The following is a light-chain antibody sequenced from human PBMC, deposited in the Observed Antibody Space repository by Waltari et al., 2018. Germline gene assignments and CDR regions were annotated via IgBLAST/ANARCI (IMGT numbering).Light chain of an antibody. V-gene: IGKV1-12*01. Sequence: DIQLTQSPSFVSASIGDRVTITCRASHHISSWLAWYQQKPGKAPKLLIYVASTLHSGVPSRFSGGGYGTEFTLTISSLQPEDFAVYYCQQTNNFLGITFGQGTRLEIK. J-gene: IGKJ5*01. CDR3: QQTNNFLGIT. CDR1: HHISSW. CDR2: VAS.